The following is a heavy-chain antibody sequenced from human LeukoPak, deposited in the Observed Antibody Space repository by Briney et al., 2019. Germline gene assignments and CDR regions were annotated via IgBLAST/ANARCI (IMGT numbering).Heavy chain of an antibody. D-gene: IGHD3-10*01. Sequence: SETLSLTCAVSGGSISSYYWSWIRQPPGKGLEWIGYIYYSGSTNYNPSLKSRVTISVDTSKNQFSLKLSSVTAADTAVYYCARERQSKSMVRGVPRSKYYFDYWGQGTLVTVSS. CDR2: IYYSGST. V-gene: IGHV4-59*01. CDR3: ARERQSKSMVRGVPRSKYYFDY. J-gene: IGHJ4*02. CDR1: GGSISSYY.